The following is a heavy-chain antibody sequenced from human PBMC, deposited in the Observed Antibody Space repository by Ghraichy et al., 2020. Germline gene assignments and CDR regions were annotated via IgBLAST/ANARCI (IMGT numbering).Heavy chain of an antibody. CDR3: ARGVRYRYGTFES. J-gene: IGHJ4*02. CDR1: GFTFSSYI. CDR2: ISSSSSYI. D-gene: IGHD5-18*01. Sequence: GGSLRLSCAASGFTFSSYIINWFRQAPGKGLEWVSSISSSSSYIYYADSVKGRFTISRDKAKNSLYLQMNSLRAEDTAVYYCARGVRYRYGTFESWGQGTLVNVYS. V-gene: IGHV3-21*01.